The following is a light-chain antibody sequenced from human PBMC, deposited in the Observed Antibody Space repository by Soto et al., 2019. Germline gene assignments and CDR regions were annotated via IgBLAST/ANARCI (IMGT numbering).Light chain of an antibody. J-gene: IGKJ1*01. CDR1: QSVSSN. CDR2: RAS. Sequence: EIVLTQSPATLSVSPGERGTLSCRSSQSVSSNLAWYQHRPGQAPRLLIYRASTRAPGVPARFSGSGSGTEFTLTISSLQPEDFTVYSCLQYHNLWAFGQGTKVDIK. CDR3: LQYHNLWA. V-gene: IGKV3-15*01.